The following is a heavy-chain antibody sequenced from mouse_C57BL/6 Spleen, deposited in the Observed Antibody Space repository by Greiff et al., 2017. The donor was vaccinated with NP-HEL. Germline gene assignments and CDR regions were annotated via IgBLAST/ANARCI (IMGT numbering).Heavy chain of an antibody. J-gene: IGHJ3*01. CDR1: GFTFSDYG. CDR3: AGGRYCGPFAY. Sequence: EVMLVESGGGLVKPGGSLKLSCAASGFTFSDYGMHWVRQAPEKGLEWVAYISSGSGTIYYADTVKGRFTISRDNAKNTLFLQMTSLMSEDTAMYYCAGGRYCGPFAYWGQGTLVTVSA. CDR2: ISSGSGTI. D-gene: IGHD2-14*01. V-gene: IGHV5-17*01.